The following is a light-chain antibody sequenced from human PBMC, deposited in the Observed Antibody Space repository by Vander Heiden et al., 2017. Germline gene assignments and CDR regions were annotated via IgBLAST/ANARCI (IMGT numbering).Light chain of an antibody. CDR3: QVWDGGSDLLVV. J-gene: IGLJ2*01. CDR2: DDN. V-gene: IGLV3-21*02. Sequence: YVLTPPPSASVAPGQTASISWGGSDIERKSGQWYQQRQGPAPLLVVYDDNDRPSGIPERFSGSNSGNTATLIITGVEAGDEGDYFCQVWDGGSDLLVVFGGGTKLTVL. CDR1: DIERKS.